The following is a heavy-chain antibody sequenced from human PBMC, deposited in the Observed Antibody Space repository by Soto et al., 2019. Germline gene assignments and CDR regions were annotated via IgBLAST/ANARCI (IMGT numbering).Heavy chain of an antibody. D-gene: IGHD3-9*01. CDR1: GFTFSSYA. V-gene: IGHV3-30-3*01. Sequence: GGFLRLSCAASGFTFSSYAMHWVRQAPGKGLEWVAVISYDGSNKYYADSVKGRFTISRDNSKNTRYLQMNSLRAEDTAVYYCARILLRYFDWSPASFDYWGQGTLVTVSS. J-gene: IGHJ4*02. CDR2: ISYDGSNK. CDR3: ARILLRYFDWSPASFDY.